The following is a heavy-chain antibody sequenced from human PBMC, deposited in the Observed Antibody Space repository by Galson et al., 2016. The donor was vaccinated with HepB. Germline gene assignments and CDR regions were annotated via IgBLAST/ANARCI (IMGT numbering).Heavy chain of an antibody. D-gene: IGHD6-13*01. CDR1: GFTFSTYG. J-gene: IGHJ6*02. V-gene: IGHV3-30*18. Sequence: SLRLSCAASGFTFSTYGMHWVRQAPGKGLESVASIAYDGSIQYYADSVRVRFTISRDNSKNTLYLQMNSLRPEDTAVYYCAKDWRGHCSSPSCFALFYGMDVWGQGTTVTVSS. CDR3: AKDWRGHCSSPSCFALFYGMDV. CDR2: IAYDGSIQ.